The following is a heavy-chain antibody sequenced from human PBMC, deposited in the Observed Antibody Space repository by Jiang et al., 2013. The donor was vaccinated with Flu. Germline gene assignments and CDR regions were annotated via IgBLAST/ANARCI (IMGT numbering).Heavy chain of an antibody. J-gene: IGHJ3*01. CDR2: IKPDGSGA. D-gene: IGHD1-26*01. Sequence: VQLVESGGGLVQPGGSLRLSCVASGLTFSTYWMGWVRQAPGKGLEWVANIKPDGSGAGYVDSVKGRFTISKDNAKTLLYLQMNILRAEDTAIYYCVSAREGSFDFWGQGTVVTVSS. CDR3: VSAREGSFDF. V-gene: IGHV3-7*03. CDR1: GLTFSTYW.